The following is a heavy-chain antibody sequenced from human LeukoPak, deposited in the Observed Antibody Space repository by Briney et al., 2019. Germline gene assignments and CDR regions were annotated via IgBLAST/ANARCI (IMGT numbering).Heavy chain of an antibody. CDR2: IIPIFGTA. D-gene: IGHD6-13*01. V-gene: IGHV1-69*13. CDR1: GYTFTSYG. Sequence: SVKVSCKASGYTFTSYGISWVRQAPGQGLEWMGGIIPIFGTANYAQRFQGRVTITADESTSTAYMELSSLRSEDTAVYYCARARAAAGDDYYYYMDVWGKGTTVTVSS. CDR3: ARARAAAGDDYYYYMDV. J-gene: IGHJ6*03.